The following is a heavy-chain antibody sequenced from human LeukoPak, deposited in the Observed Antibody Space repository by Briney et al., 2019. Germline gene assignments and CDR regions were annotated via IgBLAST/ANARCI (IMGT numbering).Heavy chain of an antibody. D-gene: IGHD3-22*01. Sequence: GGSLRLSCAASGFSVSSSYMSWVRQAPGKGLEWVSGIYSGDTTYYADSVKGRFTISRDNSKNTLYLQMNSVRAEDTAVYYCARVLRGYDGYMDVWGKGTTVTVSS. CDR3: ARVLRGYDGYMDV. J-gene: IGHJ6*03. CDR2: IYSGDTT. CDR1: GFSVSSSY. V-gene: IGHV3-53*01.